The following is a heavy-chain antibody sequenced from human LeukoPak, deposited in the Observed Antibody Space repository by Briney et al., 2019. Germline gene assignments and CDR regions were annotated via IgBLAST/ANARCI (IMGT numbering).Heavy chain of an antibody. CDR2: IRYDGNNK. J-gene: IGHJ6*03. V-gene: IGHV3-30*02. CDR3: AKDYSSSWYDYYYYYMDV. CDR1: GFTFSSYG. D-gene: IGHD6-13*01. Sequence: GGSLRLSCAASGFTFSSYGMHWVRQAPGKGLEWVAFIRYDGNNKYYADSVKGRFTISRDNSKNTLYLQMNSLRAEDTAVYYCAKDYSSSWYDYYYYYMDVWGKGTTVTVSS.